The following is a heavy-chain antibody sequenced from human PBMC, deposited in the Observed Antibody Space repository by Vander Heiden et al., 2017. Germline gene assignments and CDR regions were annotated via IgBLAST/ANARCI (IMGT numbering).Heavy chain of an antibody. Sequence: EVQLVESGGGLVKPGGSLRLSCAASGFTFSSYSMNWVRQAPGKGLEWVSSISSSSSYIYYADSVKGRFTISRDNAKNSLYLQMNSLRAEDTAVYYCARDRRVNGDPYYFDYWGQGTLVTVSS. CDR3: ARDRRVNGDPYYFDY. D-gene: IGHD4-17*01. J-gene: IGHJ4*02. CDR2: ISSSSSYI. V-gene: IGHV3-21*01. CDR1: GFTFSSYS.